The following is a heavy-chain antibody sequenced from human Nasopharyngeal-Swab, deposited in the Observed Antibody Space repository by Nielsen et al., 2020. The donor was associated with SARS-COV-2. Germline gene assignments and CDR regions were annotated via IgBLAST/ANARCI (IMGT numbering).Heavy chain of an antibody. Sequence: GESLKIYCAATGFTFSSYWMSWVREAPGKGLEWVSYISSSSSTIYYADSVKGRFTISRDNAKNSLYLQMNSLRDEDTALYYCARGGSYLGYSGQGTLVTVSS. CDR3: ARGGSYLGY. J-gene: IGHJ4*02. CDR1: GFTFSSYW. CDR2: ISSSSSTI. D-gene: IGHD1-26*01. V-gene: IGHV3-48*02.